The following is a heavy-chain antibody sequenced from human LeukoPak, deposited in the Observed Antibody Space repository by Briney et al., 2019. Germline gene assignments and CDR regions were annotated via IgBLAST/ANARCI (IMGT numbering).Heavy chain of an antibody. J-gene: IGHJ4*02. D-gene: IGHD3-10*01. CDR2: IYPRDSTT. Sequence: GESLKISCQGSGYDSGVSFTSHSIAWVRQMPGKGLEWMGIIYPRDSTTLYSPSFQGQVTISADTSIHTAYLQWISLKDSDTAMYYCARHLGHYGSGSYGFDYWGQGTLVTVSS. CDR3: ARHLGHYGSGSYGFDY. CDR1: GYDSGVSFTSHS. V-gene: IGHV5-51*01.